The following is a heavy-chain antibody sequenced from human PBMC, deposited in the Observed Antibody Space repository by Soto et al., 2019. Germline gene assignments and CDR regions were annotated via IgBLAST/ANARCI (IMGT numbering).Heavy chain of an antibody. V-gene: IGHV3-33*01. CDR1: GFTVSNNG. D-gene: IGHD2-15*01. CDR2: RWYAGINK. J-gene: IGHJ6*02. Sequence: QVQLVESGGGVVQPGRSLRLSCAASGFTVSNNGMHWVRQAPGKGLEWVAVRWYAGINKYYADSGKGRFIISRENAKNTVYRQMNSLRAGDTAVYYCARDRVQMVDGLDVWRQGTTVNVSS. CDR3: ARDRVQMVDGLDV.